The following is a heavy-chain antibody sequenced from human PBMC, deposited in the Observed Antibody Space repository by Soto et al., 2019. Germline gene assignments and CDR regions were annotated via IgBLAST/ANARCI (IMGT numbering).Heavy chain of an antibody. Sequence: SETLSLTCTVSGGSISSGGYYWSWIRQHPGKGLEWIGYIYYSGSTNYNPSLKSRVTISVDTSKNQFSLKLSSVTAADTAVYYCARARALWDSSGYYFDYWGQGTLVTVSS. CDR2: IYYSGST. J-gene: IGHJ4*02. D-gene: IGHD3-22*01. V-gene: IGHV4-61*08. CDR3: ARARALWDSSGYYFDY. CDR1: GGSISSGGYY.